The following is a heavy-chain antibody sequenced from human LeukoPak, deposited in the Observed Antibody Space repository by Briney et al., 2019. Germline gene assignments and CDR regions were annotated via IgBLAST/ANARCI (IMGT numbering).Heavy chain of an antibody. CDR2: ISPGDSDT. J-gene: IGHJ3*02. Sequence: PGESLKISCKGSGYTFTGYWIGWVRQMPGKGLEWMGIISPGDSDTRYSPSFQGQVTISVDKSVSTAYLQWSSLKASDTAMYYCARRTPGVVPPVAHYRASVDAFDIWGQGTMVTVSS. CDR1: GYTFTGYW. D-gene: IGHD2-2*01. CDR3: ARRTPGVVPPVAHYRASVDAFDI. V-gene: IGHV5-51*01.